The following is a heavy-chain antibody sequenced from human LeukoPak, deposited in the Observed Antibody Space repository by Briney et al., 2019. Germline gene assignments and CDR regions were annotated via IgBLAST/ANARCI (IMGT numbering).Heavy chain of an antibody. CDR3: AKEGMGSEATTADGAFDI. V-gene: IGHV4-4*08. CDR2: LYDTGIT. J-gene: IGHJ3*02. D-gene: IGHD1-26*01. Sequence: ASETLPLTCPVSGGAISVYHWSWIRQPPGKGLDWIGYLYDTGITNYSPSLKSRVTISVDTSNNQISLKLTSVTAADTAIYFCAKEGMGSEATTADGAFDIWGQGTTVTVSS. CDR1: GGAISVYH.